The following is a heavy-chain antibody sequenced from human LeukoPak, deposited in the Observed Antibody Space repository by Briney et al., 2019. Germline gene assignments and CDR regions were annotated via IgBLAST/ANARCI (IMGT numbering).Heavy chain of an antibody. CDR1: GFTVSSNY. D-gene: IGHD2-15*01. CDR3: AKDLGVVVAATLGDYYGMDV. Sequence: AGGSLRLSCAASGFTVSSNYMSWVRQAPGKGLEWVSVIYSGGSTYYADSVKGRFTISRDNSKNTLYLQMNSLRAEDTAVYYCAKDLGVVVAATLGDYYGMDVWGQGTTVTVSS. V-gene: IGHV3-53*01. J-gene: IGHJ6*02. CDR2: IYSGGST.